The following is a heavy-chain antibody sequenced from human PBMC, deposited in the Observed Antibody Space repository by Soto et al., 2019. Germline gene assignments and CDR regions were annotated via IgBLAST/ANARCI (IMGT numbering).Heavy chain of an antibody. CDR1: GGTFSSYA. CDR3: ARDSSGYPSYYYYGMDV. V-gene: IGHV1-69*13. CDR2: IIPIFGTA. D-gene: IGHD3-22*01. J-gene: IGHJ6*02. Sequence: PSVKVSCKASGGTFSSYAISWVRQAPGQGLEWMGGIIPIFGTANYAQKFQGRVTITADESTSTAYMELSSLRSEDTAVYYCARDSSGYPSYYYYGMDVWGQGTTVTVSS.